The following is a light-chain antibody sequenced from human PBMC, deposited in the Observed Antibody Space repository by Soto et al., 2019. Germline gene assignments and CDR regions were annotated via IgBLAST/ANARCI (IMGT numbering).Light chain of an antibody. V-gene: IGLV4-69*01. Sequence: QLVLTQSPSASASLGASVKLTCTLSSGHSSYAIAWHQQHPEKGPRYLMKLNSDGSHTKGDGIPDRFSGSSSGAERYLTISSLQSEDEADYYCQTWGTVIRVFGGGTKVTVL. J-gene: IGLJ3*02. CDR2: LNSDGSH. CDR3: QTWGTVIRV. CDR1: SGHSSYA.